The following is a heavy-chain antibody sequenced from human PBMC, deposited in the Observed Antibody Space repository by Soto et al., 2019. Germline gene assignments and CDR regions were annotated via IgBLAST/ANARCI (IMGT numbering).Heavy chain of an antibody. Sequence: ETLRVTCAVSCGSISSYYWSWIRQPPGKGLEWIGYIYYSGSTNYNPSLKSRVTISVDTSKNQFSLKLSSVTAADTAVYYCARGGKAFDIWGQGTMVT. J-gene: IGHJ3*02. CDR3: ARGGKAFDI. CDR1: CGSISSYY. V-gene: IGHV4-59*01. CDR2: IYYSGST.